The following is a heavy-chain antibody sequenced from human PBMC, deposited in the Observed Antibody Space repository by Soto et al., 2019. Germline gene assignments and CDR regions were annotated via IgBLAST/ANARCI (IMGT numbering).Heavy chain of an antibody. CDR2: IKEDGSDR. CDR1: GVSFSSYW. V-gene: IGHV3-7*03. Sequence: EVQLVESGGGLVQPGGSLRLSCAASGVSFSSYWMSWVRQVPGKGLELVANIKEDGSDRYYVGSVKGRFTISRDNAKNSLYLQMNSLRVEDSGTYCCARDGNDYNSRAFDIWGRGTMVTVSS. J-gene: IGHJ3*02. CDR3: ARDGNDYNSRAFDI. D-gene: IGHD3-10*01.